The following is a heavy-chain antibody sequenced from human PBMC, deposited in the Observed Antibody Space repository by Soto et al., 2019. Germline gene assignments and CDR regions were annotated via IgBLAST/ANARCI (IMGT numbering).Heavy chain of an antibody. D-gene: IGHD3-3*01. CDR1: GYSFTSYW. Sequence: GESLKISCKGSGYSFTSYWIGWVRQMPGKGLEWMGIIYPGDSDTRYSPSFQGQATISADKSISTAYLQWGSLKASDTAMYYCARLTIFGVAIPPTGMDVWGQGTTVTVSS. J-gene: IGHJ6*02. CDR3: ARLTIFGVAIPPTGMDV. CDR2: IYPGDSDT. V-gene: IGHV5-51*01.